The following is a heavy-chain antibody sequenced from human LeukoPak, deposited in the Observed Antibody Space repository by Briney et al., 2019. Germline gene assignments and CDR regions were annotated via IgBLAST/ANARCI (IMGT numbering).Heavy chain of an antibody. CDR1: GGSFSGYY. CDR3: ARGLNSGWYVVGGLDY. CDR2: INHSGST. J-gene: IGHJ4*02. D-gene: IGHD6-19*01. V-gene: IGHV4-34*01. Sequence: PSETLSLTCAVYGGSFSGYYWSWIRQPPGKGLEWIGEINHSGSTNYNPSLKSRVTISVDTSKNQFSLKLSSVTAADTAVYYCARGLNSGWYVVGGLDYWGQGTLVTVSS.